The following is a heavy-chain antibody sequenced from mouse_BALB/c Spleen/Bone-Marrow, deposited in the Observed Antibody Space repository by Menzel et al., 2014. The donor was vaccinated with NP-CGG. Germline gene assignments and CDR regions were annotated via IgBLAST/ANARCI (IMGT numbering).Heavy chain of an antibody. J-gene: IGHJ2*01. CDR2: IDPANVNT. V-gene: IGHV14-3*02. CDR3: ASYVYGYYFDY. CDR1: GFNIKDTY. D-gene: IGHD1-1*01. Sequence: EVQLVESGAELVKPGASVKLSCTASGFNIKDTYMHWVKQRPEQGLEWIGRIDPANVNTKYDPKFQGKATITADTSSNTAYLQLSSLTSEDTAVYYCASYVYGYYFDYCGQGTPLTVSS.